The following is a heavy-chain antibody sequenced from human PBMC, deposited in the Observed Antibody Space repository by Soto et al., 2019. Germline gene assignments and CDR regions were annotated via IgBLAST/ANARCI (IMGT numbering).Heavy chain of an antibody. V-gene: IGHV1-3*01. CDR3: ARRAETNGWNGFGADKYYFDF. Sequence: EASVKVSCKASGYTFTSYAVHWVRQAPGQRLEWMGWINAGNGDSSYAQKFQGRVTMTSDTSITTAHMELSSLRSEDTAVYYCARRAETNGWNGFGADKYYFDFWGQGTLVTVSS. D-gene: IGHD1-1*01. J-gene: IGHJ4*02. CDR1: GYTFTSYA. CDR2: INAGNGDS.